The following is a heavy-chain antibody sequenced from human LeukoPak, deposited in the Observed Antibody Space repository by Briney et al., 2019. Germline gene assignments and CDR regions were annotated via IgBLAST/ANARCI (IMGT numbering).Heavy chain of an antibody. CDR1: GFTFSNYA. J-gene: IGHJ6*02. V-gene: IGHV3-30*04. CDR3: ARGYGGYGLDV. CDR2: ISNDGTKK. Sequence: GGSLRLSCAASGFTFSNYAIHWVRQAPGKGLEWVAVISNDGTKKYYADSVKGRFTISRDSSKNTVYLQMNGLRAEDTALFYCARGYGGYGLDVWGRGTTVTVSS. D-gene: IGHD3-16*01.